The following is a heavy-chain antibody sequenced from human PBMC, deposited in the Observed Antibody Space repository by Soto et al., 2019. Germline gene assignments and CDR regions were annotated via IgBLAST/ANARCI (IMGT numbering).Heavy chain of an antibody. CDR2: IYTSGTT. CDR3: AREGASGFGMDV. D-gene: IGHD1-26*01. V-gene: IGHV4-4*07. Sequence: SETLSLTXNVSGGSIRSYYWSWIRQPAGKALEWIGRIYTSGTTNYNPSLKSRATILIDTSKNQFSLKLSSVTAADTAVYYCAREGASGFGMDVWGQGTTVTVSS. CDR1: GGSIRSYY. J-gene: IGHJ6*02.